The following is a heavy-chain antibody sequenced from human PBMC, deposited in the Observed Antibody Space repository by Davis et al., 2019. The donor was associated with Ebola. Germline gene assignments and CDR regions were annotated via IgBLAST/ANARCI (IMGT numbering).Heavy chain of an antibody. CDR3: TTYNGAENFDY. D-gene: IGHD2-8*01. Sequence: GESLKISCAASGFTFSSYSMNWVRQAPGKGLEWVSSISSSSSYIYYADSVKGRFTVSRDNSKNTLHLQMSSLRAEDTAIYYCTTYNGAENFDYWGQGTLVTVSS. J-gene: IGHJ4*02. V-gene: IGHV3-21*01. CDR1: GFTFSSYS. CDR2: ISSSSSYI.